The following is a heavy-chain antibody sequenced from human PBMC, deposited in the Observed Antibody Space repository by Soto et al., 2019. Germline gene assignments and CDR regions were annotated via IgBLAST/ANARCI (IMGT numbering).Heavy chain of an antibody. J-gene: IGHJ6*02. CDR2: ISYDGSNK. Sequence: SLRLSCAASGFTFSTYAMHWVRQAPGKGLEGVAVISYDGSNKYYADSVKGRFTISRDNSKNTLYLQMNGLRAEDTAVYYGARDQALFYGVSPGYYYRMDVWGQGTTVTVSS. CDR1: GFTFSTYA. CDR3: ARDQALFYGVSPGYYYRMDV. D-gene: IGHD2-8*01. V-gene: IGHV3-30-3*01.